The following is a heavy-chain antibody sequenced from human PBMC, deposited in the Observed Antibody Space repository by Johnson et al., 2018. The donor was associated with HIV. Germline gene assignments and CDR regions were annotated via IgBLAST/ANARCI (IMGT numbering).Heavy chain of an antibody. Sequence: QVQLVESGGGVVQPGRSLRLSCAASGFTFSSYAMHWVRQAPGKGLEWVAVISYDGSNKYYADSVKGRFTISRDNSKNTRYLQMNSLRAEDTAVYYCAREGAVAGLGDAFDIWGQGTMVTVSS. CDR3: AREGAVAGLGDAFDI. D-gene: IGHD6-19*01. V-gene: IGHV3-30-3*01. CDR2: ISYDGSNK. J-gene: IGHJ3*02. CDR1: GFTFSSYA.